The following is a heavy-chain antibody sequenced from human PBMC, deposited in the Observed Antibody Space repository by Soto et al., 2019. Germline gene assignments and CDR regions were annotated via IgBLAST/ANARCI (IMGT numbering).Heavy chain of an antibody. J-gene: IGHJ4*02. V-gene: IGHV4-31*03. CDR3: ARAHRGYSNYSDFDY. CDR2: IYYSGST. CDR1: GGSISSGGYY. D-gene: IGHD4-4*01. Sequence: SETLSLTCTVSGGSISSGGYYWSWIRQHPGKGLEWIGYIYYSGSTYYNPSLKSRVTISVDTSKNQFSLKLSSVTAGDTAVYYCARAHRGYSNYSDFDYWGQGTLVTVSS.